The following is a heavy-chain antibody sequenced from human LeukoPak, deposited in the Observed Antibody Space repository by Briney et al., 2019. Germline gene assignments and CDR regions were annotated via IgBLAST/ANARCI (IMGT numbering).Heavy chain of an antibody. V-gene: IGHV3-72*01. D-gene: IGHD6-19*01. Sequence: GGSLRLSCAVSGFTFSDHFLDWVRQAPGKGLEWVGRSRNKAKSYTTEYAASVKGRFTISRDDSKNSLYLQMNSLETEDTAVYYCVRVGSVSGSDYLDYWGQGTLVTVSS. CDR2: SRNKAKSYTT. CDR1: GFTFSDHF. J-gene: IGHJ4*02. CDR3: VRVGSVSGSDYLDY.